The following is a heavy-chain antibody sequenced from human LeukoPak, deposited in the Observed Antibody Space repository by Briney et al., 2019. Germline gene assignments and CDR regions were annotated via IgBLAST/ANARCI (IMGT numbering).Heavy chain of an antibody. CDR2: ISGSGGST. CDR3: ANLRGCSSTSCYTADFDY. D-gene: IGHD2-2*02. CDR1: GFTVNSNY. J-gene: IGHJ4*02. V-gene: IGHV3-23*01. Sequence: GGSLRLSCAASGFTVNSNYMSWVRQAPGKGLEWVSAISGSGGSTYYADSVKGRFTISRDNSKNTLYLQMNSLRAEDTAVYYCANLRGCSSTSCYTADFDYWGQGTLVTVSS.